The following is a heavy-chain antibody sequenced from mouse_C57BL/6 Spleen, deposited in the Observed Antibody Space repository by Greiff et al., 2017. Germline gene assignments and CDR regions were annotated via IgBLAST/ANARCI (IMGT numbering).Heavy chain of an antibody. Sequence: EVQGVESGGDLVKPGGSLKLSCAASGFTFSSYGMSWVRQTPDKRLEWVATISSGGSYTYYPDSVKGRFTISRDNAKNTLYLQMSSLKSEDTAMYYCARQGVTGDYFDYWGQGTTLTVSS. CDR2: ISSGGSYT. CDR3: ARQGVTGDYFDY. J-gene: IGHJ2*01. CDR1: GFTFSSYG. D-gene: IGHD2-3*01. V-gene: IGHV5-6*01.